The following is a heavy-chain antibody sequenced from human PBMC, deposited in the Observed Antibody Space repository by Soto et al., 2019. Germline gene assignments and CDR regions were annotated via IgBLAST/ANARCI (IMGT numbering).Heavy chain of an antibody. CDR1: GGSFSGYY. CDR3: ARGLKGPIGSGRTTNNWFDP. J-gene: IGHJ5*02. Sequence: SETLSLTCAVYGGSFSGYYWSWIRQPPGKGLEWIGEINHSGSTNYNPSLKSRVTISVDTSKNQFSLKLSSVTAADTAVYYCARGLKGPIGSGRTTNNWFDPWGQGTLVTVSS. CDR2: INHSGST. V-gene: IGHV4-34*01. D-gene: IGHD3-10*01.